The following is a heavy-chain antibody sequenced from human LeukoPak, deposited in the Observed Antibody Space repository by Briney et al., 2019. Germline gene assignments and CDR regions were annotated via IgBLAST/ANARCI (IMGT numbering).Heavy chain of an antibody. D-gene: IGHD5-24*01. J-gene: IGHJ6*03. CDR2: INHSGST. CDR3: ARGRLYPWLTQMATITGNYYYCMDV. CDR1: GGSFSGYY. Sequence: SETLSLTCAVYGGSFSGYYWSWIRQPPGKGLEWIGEINHSGSTNYNPSLKSRVTISVDTSKNQFSLKLSSVTAADTAVYYCARGRLYPWLTQMATITGNYYYCMDVWGKGTTVTVSS. V-gene: IGHV4-34*01.